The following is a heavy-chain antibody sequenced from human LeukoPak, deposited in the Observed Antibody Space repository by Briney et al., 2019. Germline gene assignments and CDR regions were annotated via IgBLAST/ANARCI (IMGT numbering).Heavy chain of an antibody. CDR1: GYTFTGYY. V-gene: IGHV1-2*02. J-gene: IGHJ6*03. CDR3: ARVRDILTGYLVSYYMDV. CDR2: INPNSGGT. Sequence: GASVKVSCKASGYTFTGYYMHWVRQAPGQGLEWMGWINPNSGGTNYAQKFQGRVTMTRDTSISTAYMELSRLRSDDTAVYYCARVRDILTGYLVSYYMDVWGKGTTVTVSS. D-gene: IGHD3-9*01.